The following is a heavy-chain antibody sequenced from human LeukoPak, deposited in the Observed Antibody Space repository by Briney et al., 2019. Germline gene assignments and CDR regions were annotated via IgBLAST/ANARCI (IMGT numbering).Heavy chain of an antibody. D-gene: IGHD4-17*01. CDR1: GGTFSSYA. CDR2: IIPILGIA. J-gene: IGHJ4*02. V-gene: IGHV1-69*04. CDR3: ATELWDDYGDYVFAY. Sequence: SVKVSCKASGGTFSSYAISWVRQAPGQGLEWMGRIIPILGIANYAQKFQGRVTITADKSTSTAYMELSSLRSEDTAVYYCATELWDDYGDYVFAYWGQGTLVTVSS.